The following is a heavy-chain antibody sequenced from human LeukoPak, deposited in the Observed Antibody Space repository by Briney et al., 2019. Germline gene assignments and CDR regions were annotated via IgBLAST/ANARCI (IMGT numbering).Heavy chain of an antibody. CDR3: ARVRERGFSGYDWRHFDY. V-gene: IGHV1-69*13. Sequence: SVKVSCKASGDTFSTYAFSWVRQAPGQGLEWMGGIIPILATAKYAQKFQGRVTITADESTSTAYMELSSLRSEDTAVYYCARVRERGFSGYDWRHFDYWGQGALVTVSS. J-gene: IGHJ4*02. CDR2: IIPILATA. CDR1: GDTFSTYA. D-gene: IGHD5-12*01.